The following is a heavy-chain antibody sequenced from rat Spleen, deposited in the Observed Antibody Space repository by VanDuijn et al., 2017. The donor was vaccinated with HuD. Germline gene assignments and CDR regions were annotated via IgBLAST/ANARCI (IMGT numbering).Heavy chain of an antibody. CDR3: TTTGYEDY. J-gene: IGHJ2*01. Sequence: EVQLVESGGGLVQPGRSLKLSCAASGFTFSDYNMAWVRQAPKKGLEWVATISYDGSSTYYRDSVKGRFTISRDDAKSTLYLQMDSLRSEDTATYYCTTTGYEDYWGQGVMVTVSS. V-gene: IGHV5-7*01. CDR1: GFTFSDYN. CDR2: ISYDGSST. D-gene: IGHD1-12*01.